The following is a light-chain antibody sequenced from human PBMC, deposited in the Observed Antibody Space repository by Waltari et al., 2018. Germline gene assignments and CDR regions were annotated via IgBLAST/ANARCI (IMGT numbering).Light chain of an antibody. CDR2: GAS. CDR1: RSVSSN. Sequence: EIVMTQSPDTLSVSQGPRATLSCRASRSVSSNLAWYQQRPGQAPRLLIHGASTRATDIPYRVRGRESGTEFTLTISSLQSEDFAVYYCQQYDNWPTYTCGQGSKLEIK. J-gene: IGKJ2*01. CDR3: QQYDNWPTYT. V-gene: IGKV3-15*01.